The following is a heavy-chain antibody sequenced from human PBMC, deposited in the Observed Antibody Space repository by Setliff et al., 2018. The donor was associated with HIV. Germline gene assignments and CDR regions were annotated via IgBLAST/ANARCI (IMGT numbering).Heavy chain of an antibody. CDR3: ARDGYYDSSGYSAFDI. CDR2: INPNNGGT. D-gene: IGHD3-22*01. CDR1: GYTFTDYY. V-gene: IGHV1-2*06. J-gene: IGHJ3*02. Sequence: WASVKVSCKASGYTFTDYYIHWVRQAPGQGLEWMGRINPNNGGTNYAQKFQGRVTMTRDTSISTAYMELSRLRSDDTAVYYCARDGYYDSSGYSAFDIWVQGTMVTVSS.